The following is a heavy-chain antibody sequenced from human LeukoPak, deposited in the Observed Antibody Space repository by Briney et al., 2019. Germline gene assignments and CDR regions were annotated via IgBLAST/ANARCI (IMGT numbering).Heavy chain of an antibody. D-gene: IGHD5-12*01. Sequence: PGGSLILSCAASGFTFRTYWMTWVRQAPGKGLEWVANIQKDGTEKNYVDSVKGRFTISRDNAKSSLYLQMNSLRVEDTAVYYCARDSGNSGYDVHDYWGQGTLVTVSS. V-gene: IGHV3-7*01. J-gene: IGHJ4*02. CDR2: IQKDGTEK. CDR1: GFTFRTYW. CDR3: ARDSGNSGYDVHDY.